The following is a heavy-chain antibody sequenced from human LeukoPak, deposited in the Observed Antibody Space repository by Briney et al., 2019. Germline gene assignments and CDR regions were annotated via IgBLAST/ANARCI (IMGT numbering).Heavy chain of an antibody. J-gene: IGHJ4*02. CDR2: ICYSGST. D-gene: IGHD1-26*01. V-gene: IGHV4-39*07. CDR3: TRGGKIYYDINIFDY. CDR1: GGSISSSSYC. Sequence: PSETLSLTCTVSGGSISSSSYCWGWIRQPPGKGLEWIGSICYSGSTFYNPSLKSRVTLSVDTSKNQFSLKLSSVTAADTAVYYCTRGGKIYYDINIFDYWGQGTLVTVSS.